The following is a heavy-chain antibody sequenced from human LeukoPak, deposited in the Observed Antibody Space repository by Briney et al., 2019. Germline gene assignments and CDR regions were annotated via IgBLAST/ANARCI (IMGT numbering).Heavy chain of an antibody. J-gene: IGHJ4*02. CDR3: AKDSPYSSSWYYFDC. V-gene: IGHV3-30*02. D-gene: IGHD6-13*01. Sequence: GGSLRLSCAASGFTFSSYGMHWVRQAPGKGLEWVAFIRYDGSNKYYADSVKGRFTISRDNSKNTLYLQMNSLRAEDTAVYYCAKDSPYSSSWYYFDCWGQGTLVTVSS. CDR2: IRYDGSNK. CDR1: GFTFSSYG.